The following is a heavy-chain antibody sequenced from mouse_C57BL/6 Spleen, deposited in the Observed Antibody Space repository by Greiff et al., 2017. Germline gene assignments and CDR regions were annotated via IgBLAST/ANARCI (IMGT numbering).Heavy chain of an antibody. V-gene: IGHV1-80*01. J-gene: IGHJ2*01. CDR2: IYPGDGDT. Sequence: VKLVESGAELVKPGASVKISCKASGYAFSSYWMNWVKQRPGKGLEWIGQIYPGDGDTNYNGKFKGKATLTADKSSSTAYLQLSSLTSEDSAVYFCARRFYYDYDGIDYWGQGTTPTVSS. D-gene: IGHD2-4*01. CDR3: ARRFYYDYDGIDY. CDR1: GYAFSSYW.